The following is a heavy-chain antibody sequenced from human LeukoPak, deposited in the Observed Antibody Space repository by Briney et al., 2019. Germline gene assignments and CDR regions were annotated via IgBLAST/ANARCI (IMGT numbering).Heavy chain of an antibody. CDR3: AKDWSGYYDILTGYYTSDY. J-gene: IGHJ4*02. Sequence: GGTLRLSCAASGFTFSSYGMSWVRQAPGKGLEWVSAISGSGGSTYYADSVKGRFTIYRDNSKNTLYLQMNSLRAEDTAVYYCAKDWSGYYDILTGYYTSDYWGQGTLVTVSS. CDR1: GFTFSSYG. V-gene: IGHV3-23*01. D-gene: IGHD3-9*01. CDR2: ISGSGGST.